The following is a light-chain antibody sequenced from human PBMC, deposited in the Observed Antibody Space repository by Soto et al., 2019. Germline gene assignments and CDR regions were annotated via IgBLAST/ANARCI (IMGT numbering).Light chain of an antibody. V-gene: IGKV3-15*01. CDR1: HSVSSK. CDR3: QQYNDWPPKT. CDR2: DAS. Sequence: EIVMTQSPATLSVSPGERATLSCRASHSVSSKLAWYQQRPGQAPRLLIYDASTRATGIPAGFSGSGSGTEFTLTISSLQSEDFAIYYCQQYNDWPPKTFGHGTKVDI. J-gene: IGKJ1*01.